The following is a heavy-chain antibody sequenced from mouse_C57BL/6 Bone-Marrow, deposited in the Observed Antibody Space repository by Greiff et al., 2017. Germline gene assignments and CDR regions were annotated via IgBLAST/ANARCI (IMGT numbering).Heavy chain of an antibody. CDR1: GFSLTSYG. D-gene: IGHD1-2*01. J-gene: IGHJ4*01. CDR3: AKRGGWSTTALDY. V-gene: IGHV2-5*01. CDR2: IWRGGST. Sequence: QVQLQQSGPGLVQPSQSLSITCTVSGFSLTSYGVHWVRQSPGKGLEWLGVIWRGGSTDYNAAFMSRLSITKDNSKSQVFFKMNSLQADDTAIYYCAKRGGWSTTALDYWGQGTSVTVSS.